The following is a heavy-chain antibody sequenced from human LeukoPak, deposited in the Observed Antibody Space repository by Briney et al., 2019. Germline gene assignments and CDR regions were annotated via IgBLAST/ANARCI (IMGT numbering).Heavy chain of an antibody. D-gene: IGHD6-25*01. CDR3: ARGRASAFDV. V-gene: IGHV6-1*01. CDR2: TYYTSKWNT. CDR1: GDSVSTSGVA. Sequence: SQALSLSCAISGDSVSTSGVAGNWVRQSPTRGLEWLGRTYYTSKWNTDYAVSVKSRIVVKPDTSKNQFSLQLNSVTSEDTAVYYCARGRASAFDVWGQGKMVTVSS. J-gene: IGHJ3*01.